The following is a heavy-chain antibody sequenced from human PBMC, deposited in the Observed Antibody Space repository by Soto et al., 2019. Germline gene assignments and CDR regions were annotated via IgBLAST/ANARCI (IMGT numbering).Heavy chain of an antibody. J-gene: IGHJ6*02. CDR2: ITGTGGNT. V-gene: IGHV3-23*01. CDR3: ARIRGYWYGLDV. CDR1: GFPLSTYG. Sequence: EVQLLGSGGGLVQPGGSLRLSCAASGFPLSTYGMTWVRQAPGKGLEWVSAITGTGGNTYYVDSVKGRFTSSRDNSKNMLYLQVNSLRVEDTAVYYCARIRGYWYGLDVWGQGTTVTVSS.